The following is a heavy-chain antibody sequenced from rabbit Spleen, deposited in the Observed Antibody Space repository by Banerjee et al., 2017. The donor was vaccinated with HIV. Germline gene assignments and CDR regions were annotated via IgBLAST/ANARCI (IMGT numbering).Heavy chain of an antibody. J-gene: IGHJ6*01. D-gene: IGHD8-1*01. V-gene: IGHV1S40*01. CDR3: ARDTGTSFSTYGMDL. CDR2: IGAGSSGST. Sequence: QSLEESGGGLVKPGASLTLTCKASGFSFNSGYDMCWVRQAPGKGLEWIACIGAGSSGSTYSATWAKGRFTISKTSSTTVTLQMTSLTAADTATYFCARDTGTSFSTYGMDLWGPGPLVTVS. CDR1: GFSFNSGYD.